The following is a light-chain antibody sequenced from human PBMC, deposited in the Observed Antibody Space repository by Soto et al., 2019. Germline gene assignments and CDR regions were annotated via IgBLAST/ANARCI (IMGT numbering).Light chain of an antibody. Sequence: EIVLTQSPGTLSLSPGERATLSCRSSHSVSSNYLAWYQQKPGQAPRLLIYDVSSRATGISDRFSGSGSGTDFTLTISGLEPVDFAVYYCQQYGISPTFGQGTKVEIK. CDR3: QQYGISPT. CDR1: HSVSSNY. J-gene: IGKJ1*01. V-gene: IGKV3-20*01. CDR2: DVS.